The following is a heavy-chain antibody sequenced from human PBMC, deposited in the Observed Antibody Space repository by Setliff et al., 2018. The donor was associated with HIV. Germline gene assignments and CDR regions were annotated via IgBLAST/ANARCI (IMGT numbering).Heavy chain of an antibody. D-gene: IGHD6-25*01. V-gene: IGHV1-18*01. Sequence: AASVKVSCKASGYTFTSYGVSWVRQAPGQGLEWMGLISGYNGWTKYPQKFQGRVTMTTDTSTSTVYTELTSLTSDDTAVYYCARWVDDNSEGSYYHYMDVWGNGASVTVS. CDR2: ISGYNGWT. CDR3: ARWVDDNSEGSYYHYMDV. J-gene: IGHJ6*03. CDR1: GYTFTSYG.